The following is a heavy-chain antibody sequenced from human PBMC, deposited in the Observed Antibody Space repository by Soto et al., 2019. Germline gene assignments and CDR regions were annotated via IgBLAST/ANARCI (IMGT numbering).Heavy chain of an antibody. CDR2: ISHDGSKK. D-gene: IGHD6-19*01. V-gene: IGHV3-30*18. J-gene: IGHJ4*02. CDR3: ANGGWYQSVIDY. CDR1: GFAFSSFG. Sequence: QSGGSLRLSCVASGFAFSSFGMHWVRQAPDKGLEWVAFISHDGSKKKFVDSVKGRFTISRDDSGNTLYLQMNSLRADDTAVYFCANGGWYQSVIDYWGQGTLVTVSS.